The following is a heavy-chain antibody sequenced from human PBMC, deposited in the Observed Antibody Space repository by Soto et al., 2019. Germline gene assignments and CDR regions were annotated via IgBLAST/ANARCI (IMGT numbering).Heavy chain of an antibody. J-gene: IGHJ6*02. V-gene: IGHV3-11*01. D-gene: IGHD3-3*01. CDR1: GFTFSDYY. Sequence: PGGSLRLSCAASGFTFSDYYMSWIRQAPGKGLEWVAYISSSGSTIYYADSVKGRFTITRHNAKTSLYLQMNSLRAEDTAVYYCARVYDFWSGSDPYYYGMDVWGQGTTVTVSS. CDR3: ARVYDFWSGSDPYYYGMDV. CDR2: ISSSGSTI.